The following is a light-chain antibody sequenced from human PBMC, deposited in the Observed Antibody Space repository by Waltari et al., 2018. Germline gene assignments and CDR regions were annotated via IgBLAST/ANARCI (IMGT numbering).Light chain of an antibody. CDR1: SSSIGRHF. CDR3: SSWDESLTGVL. CDR2: RNS. J-gene: IGLJ2*01. V-gene: IGLV1-47*01. Sequence: QSVLTQPPSASGTPGQRVTISCSGSSSSIGRHFVHWYQQPPGAPPKLLIYRNSVRPSGVSDRFSGSKSGTSASLAISGLRSEDEADYYCSSWDESLTGVLFGGGTRLTVL.